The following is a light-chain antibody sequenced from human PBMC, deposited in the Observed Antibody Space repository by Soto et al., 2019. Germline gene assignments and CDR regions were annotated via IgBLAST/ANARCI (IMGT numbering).Light chain of an antibody. V-gene: IGKV3-11*01. Sequence: EIVLTQSPATLSLSPGEGATLSCRASQSISSYLAWYQQKPGQAPRLLIYDASSSATGIPDRFSGSGSGTAFTLTTSSLEPEDFAVYYCQQRSDWPPWTFGQGTKVEIK. CDR2: DAS. J-gene: IGKJ1*01. CDR1: QSISSY. CDR3: QQRSDWPPWT.